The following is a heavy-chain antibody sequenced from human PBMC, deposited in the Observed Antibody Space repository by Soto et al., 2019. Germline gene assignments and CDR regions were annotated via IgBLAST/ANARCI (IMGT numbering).Heavy chain of an antibody. J-gene: IGHJ6*02. CDR2: ISSTAGRTS. Sequence: EVQLLQSGGGVVPPGGCLRLACATSGFTFNTYPMTWVRQAPGKGLEWVSSISSTAGRTSSYAYSVKGRFAISRDFSDNTVYLQMNNLRVDDTDVYFCAKGVLSFHYGMEVWGQGTTVTVSS. V-gene: IGHV3-23*01. D-gene: IGHD3-10*01. CDR1: GFTFNTYP. CDR3: AKGVLSFHYGMEV.